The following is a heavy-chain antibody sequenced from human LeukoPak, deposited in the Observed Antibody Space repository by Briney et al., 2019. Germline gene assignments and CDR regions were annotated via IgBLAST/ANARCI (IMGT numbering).Heavy chain of an antibody. D-gene: IGHD1-26*01. CDR1: GFTVSSNY. CDR2: IYSGGST. V-gene: IGHV3-66*02. CDR3: VRAVGAVYYYYMDV. Sequence: GGSLRLSCAASGFTVSSNYMSWVRQAPGKGLEWVSVIYSGGSTYYADSVKGRFTISRDNSKNTLYLQMNSLRAEDTAVYYCVRAVGAVYYYYMDVWGKGTTVAVSS. J-gene: IGHJ6*03.